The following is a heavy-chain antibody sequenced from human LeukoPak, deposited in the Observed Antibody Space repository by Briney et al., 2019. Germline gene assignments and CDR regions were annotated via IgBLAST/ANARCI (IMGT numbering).Heavy chain of an antibody. CDR3: AADPHRTYYYDSSGYYPPRTAGFDP. V-gene: IGHV1-58*02. CDR1: GFTFTNSA. CDR2: IVVGSGNT. J-gene: IGHJ5*02. D-gene: IGHD3-22*01. Sequence: ASVNVSCKASGFTFTNSAMQWVRQARGQRLEWIGWIVVGSGNTNHAQKFQERVTITRDMSTSTAYMELSSLRSEDTAVYYCAADPHRTYYYDSSGYYPPRTAGFDPWGQGTLVTVSS.